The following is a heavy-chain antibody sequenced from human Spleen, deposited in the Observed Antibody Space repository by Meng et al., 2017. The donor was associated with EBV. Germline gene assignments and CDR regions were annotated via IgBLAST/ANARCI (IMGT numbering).Heavy chain of an antibody. D-gene: IGHD3-10*01. Sequence: VQWGRSGAEVKKPGSSLQVSCKPSGGTFSSYAISWVRQAAGQGLEWLGGLIPMFGAPNYAQKFQGRVTITADEYTSTHFMELSSLRSEDTAVYYCASESGRGYTPDYWGQGTLVTVSS. J-gene: IGHJ4*02. CDR2: LIPMFGAP. CDR1: GGTFSSYA. V-gene: IGHV1-69*01. CDR3: ASESGRGYTPDY.